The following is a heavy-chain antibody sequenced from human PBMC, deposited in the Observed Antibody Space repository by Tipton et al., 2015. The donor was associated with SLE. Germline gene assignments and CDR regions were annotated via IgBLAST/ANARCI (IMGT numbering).Heavy chain of an antibody. D-gene: IGHD3-22*01. CDR2: IYHSGST. CDR3: AREHYYDSSGWPDALDI. J-gene: IGHJ3*02. Sequence: TLSLTCNVSGGSISRGDYYWSWIRQPPGKGLEWIGSIYHSGSTYYNPSLKSRVTISVDTSKNQFSLKLSSATAADTAAYYCAREHYYDSSGWPDALDIWGQGTMVTVSS. V-gene: IGHV4-30-4*01. CDR1: GGSISRGDYY.